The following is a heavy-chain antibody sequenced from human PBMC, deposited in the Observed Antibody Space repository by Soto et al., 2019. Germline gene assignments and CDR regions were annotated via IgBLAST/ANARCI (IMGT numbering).Heavy chain of an antibody. V-gene: IGHV3-33*01. J-gene: IGHJ5*02. CDR1: GFTFSHYG. CDR3: ARDKWYCNSGSCPPRWFDP. CDR2: IWHDGNSK. Sequence: QVQLVESGGGVVQPGTSLRLSCTASGFTFSHYGMHWVRQAPGKGLEWVADIWHDGNSKYYADSVKGRFTISRDNSRNTMYLPMNSLRADDTAVYYCARDKWYCNSGSCPPRWFDPWGQGTLVTVSS. D-gene: IGHD2-15*01.